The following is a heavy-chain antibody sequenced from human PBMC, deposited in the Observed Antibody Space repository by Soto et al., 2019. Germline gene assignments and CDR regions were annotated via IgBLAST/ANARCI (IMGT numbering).Heavy chain of an antibody. D-gene: IGHD3-16*01. CDR1: GFTFSDYW. J-gene: IGHJ5*01. CDR3: ARGTNVDSAYRWFDS. Sequence: EVQLVESGGGLVQPGGSLRLSCTASGFTFSDYWMSWVRQAPGKGLEWVAIIKQDEGDKYYVDSVKGRFTFSRDNAENSLYLQMNSLRAEDTAVYYCARGTNVDSAYRWFDSWGQGTLVTVSS. V-gene: IGHV3-7*01. CDR2: IKQDEGDK.